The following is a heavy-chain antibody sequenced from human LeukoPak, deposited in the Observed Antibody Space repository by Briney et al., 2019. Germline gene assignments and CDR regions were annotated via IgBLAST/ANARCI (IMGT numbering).Heavy chain of an antibody. V-gene: IGHV4-38-2*01. CDR1: GYSISSPYY. J-gene: IGHJ4*02. CDR3: ARQEYSYGPVDY. Sequence: SETLSLTCSVSGYSISSPYYWGWIRQPPGKGLEWIGSLYHTGSTYYNPSLKSRVTISVDTSKNQFSLKVSSVTAADTAVYYCARQEYSYGPVDYWGQGTLVTVSS. D-gene: IGHD5-18*01. CDR2: LYHTGST.